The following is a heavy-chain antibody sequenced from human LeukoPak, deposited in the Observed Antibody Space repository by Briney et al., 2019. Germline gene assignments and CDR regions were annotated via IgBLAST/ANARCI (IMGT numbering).Heavy chain of an antibody. Sequence: SETLSLTCAVYGGSFSGYYWGWIRQPPGKGLEWIGSIYHSGRTYYNPSLKSRVTISIDTSKNQFSLRLSSVTAADTAVYYCARTRGAGYSYGFNYYYYMDVWGKGTTVTVSS. V-gene: IGHV4-34*01. CDR1: GGSFSGYY. J-gene: IGHJ6*03. CDR2: IYHSGRT. D-gene: IGHD5-18*01. CDR3: ARTRGAGYSYGFNYYYYMDV.